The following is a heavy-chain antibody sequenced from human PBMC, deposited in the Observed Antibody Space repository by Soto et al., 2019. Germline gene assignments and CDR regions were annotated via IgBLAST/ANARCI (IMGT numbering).Heavy chain of an antibody. V-gene: IGHV3-21*01. D-gene: IGHD5-18*01. Sequence: PGGSLRLSCTVSGFTFSTYVMSWVRQAPGKGLEWVSAISGSSSSYIYYADSVKGRFTISRDNAKNSLYLQMNSLRAEDTAVYYCARDQPGYSYGYGLGYWGQGTLVTAPQ. CDR2: ISGSSSSYI. CDR3: ARDQPGYSYGYGLGY. J-gene: IGHJ4*02. CDR1: GFTFSTYV.